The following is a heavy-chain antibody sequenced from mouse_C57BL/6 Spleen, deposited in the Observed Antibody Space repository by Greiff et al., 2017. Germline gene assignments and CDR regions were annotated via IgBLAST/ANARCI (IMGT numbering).Heavy chain of an antibody. CDR3: ARRTMVTTDYFDG. CDR2: ISSGTSTI. CDR1: GFTFSDYG. V-gene: IGHV5-17*01. J-gene: IGHJ2*01. Sequence: EVQLQESGGGLVKPGGSLKLSCAASGFTFSDYGMHWVRPAPEKGLEWVAYISSGTSTIYYADTVKGRFTISRDNAKNTLFLQMTSLRSEDTAMYYCARRTMVTTDYFDGWGQGTTLTVSS. D-gene: IGHD2-2*01.